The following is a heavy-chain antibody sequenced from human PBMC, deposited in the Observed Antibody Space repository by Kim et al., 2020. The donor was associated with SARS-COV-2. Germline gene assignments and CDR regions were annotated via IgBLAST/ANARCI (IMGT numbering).Heavy chain of an antibody. Sequence: ASVKVSCKASGYSFTSYDINWVRQATGQGLEWMGWMNPNSGKTGYAQKFQGRVTMTRNTSISTAYMELSSLRSEDTAVYYCASSVDTTMITEDYWGQGTLVTVSS. CDR1: GYSFTSYD. CDR3: ASSVDTTMITEDY. J-gene: IGHJ4*02. CDR2: MNPNSGKT. V-gene: IGHV1-8*01. D-gene: IGHD5-18*01.